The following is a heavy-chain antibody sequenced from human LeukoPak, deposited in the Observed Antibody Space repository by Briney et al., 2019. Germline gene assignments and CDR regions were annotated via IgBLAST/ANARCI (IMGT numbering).Heavy chain of an antibody. Sequence: SETLSLTCTVSGGSISSSSYYWGWIRQPPGKGLEWIGSIYYSGSTYYNPSLKSRVTISVDTSKNQFSLKLSSVTAADTAVYYCARLWSDYDSSVSAPYYYYGMDVWGQGTTVTVSS. J-gene: IGHJ6*02. V-gene: IGHV4-39*01. CDR3: ARLWSDYDSSVSAPYYYYGMDV. CDR2: IYYSGST. CDR1: GGSISSSSYY. D-gene: IGHD3-22*01.